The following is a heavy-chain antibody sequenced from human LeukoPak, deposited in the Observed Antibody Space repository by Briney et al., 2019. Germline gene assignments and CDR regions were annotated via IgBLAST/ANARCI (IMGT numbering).Heavy chain of an antibody. Sequence: ASVKVSCKTSGYSFTNFGITWVRQATGQGLEWMVWMNPNSGNTGYAQKFRGRVSMTRNTSTSTAYMELSSLRTEDTAVYYCARVSGTWISYWGQGTLVVVSS. CDR1: GYSFTNFG. V-gene: IGHV1-8*02. D-gene: IGHD2-2*03. J-gene: IGHJ4*02. CDR3: ARVSGTWISY. CDR2: MNPNSGNT.